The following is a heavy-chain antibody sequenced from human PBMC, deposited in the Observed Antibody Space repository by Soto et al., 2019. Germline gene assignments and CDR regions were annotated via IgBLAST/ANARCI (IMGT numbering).Heavy chain of an antibody. J-gene: IGHJ3*02. D-gene: IGHD2-2*01. Sequence: GGSLRLCCAASGFTFSSYAMHWVRQAPGKGLEWVAVISYDGSNKYYADSVKGRLTISRDNSKNTLYLQMNSLRAEDTAVYYCAGQDIVVVPAAISYAFDIWGQGTMVTVSS. V-gene: IGHV3-30-3*01. CDR2: ISYDGSNK. CDR3: AGQDIVVVPAAISYAFDI. CDR1: GFTFSSYA.